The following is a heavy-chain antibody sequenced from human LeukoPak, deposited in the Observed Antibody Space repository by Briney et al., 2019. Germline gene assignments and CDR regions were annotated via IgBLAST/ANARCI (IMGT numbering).Heavy chain of an antibody. CDR3: AREGTGYYDSSGYYSNWFDP. CDR1: GGSISSYY. CDR2: IYYSGST. D-gene: IGHD3-22*01. Sequence: PSETLSPTCTVSGGSISSYYWSWIRQPPGKGLEWIGYIYYSGSTNYNPSLKSRVTISVDTSKNQFSLKLSSVTAADTAVYYCAREGTGYYDSSGYYSNWFDPWGQGTLVTVSS. V-gene: IGHV4-59*01. J-gene: IGHJ5*02.